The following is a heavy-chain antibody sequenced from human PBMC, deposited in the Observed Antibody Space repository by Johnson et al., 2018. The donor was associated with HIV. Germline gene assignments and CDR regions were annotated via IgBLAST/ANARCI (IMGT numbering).Heavy chain of an antibody. D-gene: IGHD3-3*01. Sequence: VQLVESGGGLVQPGGSLRLSCAASGFTFSSYDMHWVRQDTGKGLEWVSAIGTAGDTYYPGSVKGRFTISRENAKHSLYLQMNSLRAEDTAVYYCAREDGQFLEWLGVGEGKYLYGPDIWGQGTMVTVSS. CDR3: AREDGQFLEWLGVGEGKYLYGPDI. J-gene: IGHJ3*02. V-gene: IGHV3-13*01. CDR2: IGTAGDT. CDR1: GFTFSSYD.